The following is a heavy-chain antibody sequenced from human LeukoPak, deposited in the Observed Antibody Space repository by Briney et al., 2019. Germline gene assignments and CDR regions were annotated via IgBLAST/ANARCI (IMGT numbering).Heavy chain of an antibody. D-gene: IGHD5-24*01. CDR1: GYTFTGYY. Sequence: ASVKVSCKASGYTFTGYYMHWVRQAPGQGLEWMGWINPNSGGTNYAQKFQGRVTMTRDTSISTAYMELSRLRSDDTAVYYCARIRDDYNDAYDLWGQGTVVTVPS. V-gene: IGHV1-2*02. CDR2: INPNSGGT. J-gene: IGHJ3*01. CDR3: ARIRDDYNDAYDL.